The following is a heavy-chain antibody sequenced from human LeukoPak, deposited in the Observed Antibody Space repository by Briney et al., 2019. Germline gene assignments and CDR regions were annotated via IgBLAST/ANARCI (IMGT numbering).Heavy chain of an antibody. Sequence: GGSLRLSCAASGFTFSSYSMNWVRQAPGKGLEWVSAISGSGGSTYYADSVKGRFTISRDNSKNTLYLQMNSLRAEDTAVHYCAKDMITFGGVIFATPDYWGQGTLVTVSS. CDR1: GFTFSSYS. D-gene: IGHD3-16*02. CDR2: ISGSGGST. CDR3: AKDMITFGGVIFATPDY. V-gene: IGHV3-23*01. J-gene: IGHJ4*02.